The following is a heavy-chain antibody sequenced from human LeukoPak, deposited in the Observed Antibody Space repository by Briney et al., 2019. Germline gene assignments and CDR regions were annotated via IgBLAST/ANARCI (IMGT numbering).Heavy chain of an antibody. CDR1: GFTVSSNY. CDR3: ARENDYIFDY. J-gene: IGHJ4*01. CDR2: IYSSGFT. Sequence: HTGGSLRLSCAASGFTVSSNYMNWVRQAPGKGLEWVSLIYSSGFTFYADPVKGRFTISRDNSKNTLYLQMNSLRSEDTAVYYCARENDYIFDYWGQGTLVTVSS. D-gene: IGHD4-11*01. V-gene: IGHV3-53*01.